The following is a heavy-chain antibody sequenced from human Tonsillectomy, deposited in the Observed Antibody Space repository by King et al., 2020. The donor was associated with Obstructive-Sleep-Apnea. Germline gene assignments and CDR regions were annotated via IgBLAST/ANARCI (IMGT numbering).Heavy chain of an antibody. Sequence: VQLVESGGGVVQPGRSLRLSCAASGFTFSTFAIHWVRQAPGKGLEWVAVISYDGSNKYYADSVKGRFTISRDNSKNTLYLQMNSLRAEDTAVYYCTRANFLRAVFGRCDHWGKGTLVTVSS. V-gene: IGHV3-30-3*01. D-gene: IGHD1-26*01. CDR1: GFTFSTFA. CDR3: TRANFLRAVFGRCDH. J-gene: IGHJ4*02. CDR2: ISYDGSNK.